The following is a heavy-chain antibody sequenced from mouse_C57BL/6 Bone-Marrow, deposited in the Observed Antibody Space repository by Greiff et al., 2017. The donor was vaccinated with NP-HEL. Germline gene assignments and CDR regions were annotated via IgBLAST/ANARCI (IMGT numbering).Heavy chain of an antibody. D-gene: IGHD4-1*01. Sequence: QVQLQQPGTELVKPGASGSTFTSYWMHWVKQRPGQGLEWIGNINPSNGGTNYNEKFKSKATLTVDKSSSTAYMPLSSLTSEDSAVYYCASWGAWFAYWGQGTLVTVSA. CDR3: ASWGAWFAY. CDR1: GSTFTSYW. CDR2: INPSNGGT. J-gene: IGHJ3*01. V-gene: IGHV1-53*01.